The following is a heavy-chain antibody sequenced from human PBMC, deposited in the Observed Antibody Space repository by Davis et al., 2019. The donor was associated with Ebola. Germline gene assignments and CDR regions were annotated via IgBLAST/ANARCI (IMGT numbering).Heavy chain of an antibody. CDR2: IRYDGSTK. J-gene: IGHJ1*01. D-gene: IGHD6-19*01. Sequence: GGSLRLSCVASGFTLSSYGMHWVRRAPGKGLEWVAFIRYDGSTKHYADSVKDRFTISRDNSRNTLYLQMNSLGTEDTALYYCARDQAVAGSEYFQHWGQGTLVTVSS. CDR3: ARDQAVAGSEYFQH. CDR1: GFTLSSYG. V-gene: IGHV3-30*02.